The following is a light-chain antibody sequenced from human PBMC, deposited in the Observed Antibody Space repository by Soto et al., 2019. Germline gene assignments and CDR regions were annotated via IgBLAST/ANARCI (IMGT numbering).Light chain of an antibody. Sequence: ESVFTQSPCTLSLSPGERATLSCRASRSLSRNYLAWYQQKPGQAPRVLIYGASSRATGIPDRFSGSGSATDFTLTISRLEPEDFAVYFCQQYNYWPPITFGQGTRLEIK. CDR1: RSLSRNY. J-gene: IGKJ5*01. V-gene: IGKV3-20*01. CDR2: GAS. CDR3: QQYNYWPPIT.